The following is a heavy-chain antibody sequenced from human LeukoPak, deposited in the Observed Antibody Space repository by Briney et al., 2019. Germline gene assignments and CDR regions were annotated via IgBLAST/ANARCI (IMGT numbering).Heavy chain of an antibody. V-gene: IGHV4-59*01. CDR3: ARDRAYCSSTSCYRGAFDI. D-gene: IGHD2-2*01. Sequence: SETLSLTCTSSGGSISGYYWNWIRQPPGKGLEWIGYIYYSGSTNYNPSLKSRVTISVDTSKNQFSLKLSSVTAADTAVYYCARDRAYCSSTSCYRGAFDIWGQGTMVTVSS. CDR1: GGSISGYY. J-gene: IGHJ3*02. CDR2: IYYSGST.